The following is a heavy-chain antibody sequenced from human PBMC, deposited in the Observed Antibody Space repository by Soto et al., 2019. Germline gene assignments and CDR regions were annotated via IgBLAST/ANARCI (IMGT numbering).Heavy chain of an antibody. V-gene: IGHV3-13*01. D-gene: IGHD3-10*01. CDR1: GFIFSNFD. CDR3: VRGLPGGFDP. CDR2: IGFAGDT. Sequence: GGSLRLSCGASGFIFSNFDMHWVRQTTEKGLEWVSGIGFAGDTNYSGSVKGRFTISRETAKNSLFLQMNSLRVGDTAVYYCVRGLPGGFDPWGQGTLVTVSS. J-gene: IGHJ5*02.